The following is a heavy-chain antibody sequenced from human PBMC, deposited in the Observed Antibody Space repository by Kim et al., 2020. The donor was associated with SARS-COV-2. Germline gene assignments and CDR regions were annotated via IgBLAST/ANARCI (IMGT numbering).Heavy chain of an antibody. V-gene: IGHV1-18*01. Sequence: ASVKVSCKASGYTFTSYGISWVRQAPGQGLEWMGWISAYNGNTNYAQKLQGRVTMTTDTSTSTAYMELRSLRSDDTAVYYCAREGLDYYDSSGYPYAFDIWGQGTMVTVSS. CDR1: GYTFTSYG. CDR2: ISAYNGNT. D-gene: IGHD3-22*01. CDR3: AREGLDYYDSSGYPYAFDI. J-gene: IGHJ3*02.